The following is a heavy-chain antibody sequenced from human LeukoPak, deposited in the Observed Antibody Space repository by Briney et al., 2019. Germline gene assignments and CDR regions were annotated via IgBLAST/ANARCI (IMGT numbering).Heavy chain of an antibody. CDR3: ARGPGGGMDV. D-gene: IGHD1-26*01. V-gene: IGHV4-4*07. CDR2: MYTSGST. Sequence: SETLSLTCTVSGGXISSYSWSWVRQPAGKGLEWIGRMYTSGSTNYNPSLKSRVTMSVDTSKNQFSLRLTSVTAADTAVYYCARGPGGGMDVWGQGTTVTVSS. J-gene: IGHJ6*02. CDR1: GGXISSYS.